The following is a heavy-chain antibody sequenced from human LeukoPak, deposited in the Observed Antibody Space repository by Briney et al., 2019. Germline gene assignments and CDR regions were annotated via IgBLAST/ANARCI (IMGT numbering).Heavy chain of an antibody. CDR3: AKDLYGD. J-gene: IGHJ4*02. D-gene: IGHD4-17*01. Sequence: PGRSLRLSCVASGFTFSNYGMHWVRQAPGKGLEWVAVISYDGSNKYYADSVKGRFTISRDNSKNTLYLQMNNLRAEDTAVYYCAKDLYGDWGQGTLVTVSS. CDR1: GFTFSNYG. CDR2: ISYDGSNK. V-gene: IGHV3-30*18.